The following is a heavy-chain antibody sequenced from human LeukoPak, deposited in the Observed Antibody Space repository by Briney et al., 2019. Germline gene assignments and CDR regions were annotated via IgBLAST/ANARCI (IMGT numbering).Heavy chain of an antibody. D-gene: IGHD3-22*01. J-gene: IGHJ4*02. V-gene: IGHV3-7*01. CDR1: GFTFSSYW. CDR2: IKQDGSEK. Sequence: GGSLSLSCAASGFTFSSYWMSWVRQAPGKGVEWVANIKQDGSEKYYVDSVKGRFTISRDNAKNSLYLQMNSLRAEDTAVYYCARAQRGYYYDSSGYPLGYWGQGTLVTVSS. CDR3: ARAQRGYYYDSSGYPLGY.